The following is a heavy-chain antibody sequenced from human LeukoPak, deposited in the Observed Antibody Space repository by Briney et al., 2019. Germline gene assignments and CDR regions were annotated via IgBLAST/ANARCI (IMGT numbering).Heavy chain of an antibody. CDR1: GFTVSGTY. CDR3: AKDRNLNYYDSSGYYNPVGYFDY. Sequence: GGSLRLSCAASGFTVSGTYMSWVRQAPGKGLEWVSVIYGAGDTFSADSVKGRFTISRDNSKNTLYLQMNSLRAEDTAVYYCAKDRNLNYYDSSGYYNPVGYFDYWGQGTLVTVSS. CDR2: IYGAGDT. V-gene: IGHV3-53*05. D-gene: IGHD3-22*01. J-gene: IGHJ4*02.